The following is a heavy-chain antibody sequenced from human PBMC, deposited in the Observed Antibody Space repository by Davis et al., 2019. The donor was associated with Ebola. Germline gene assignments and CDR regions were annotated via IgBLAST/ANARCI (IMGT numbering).Heavy chain of an antibody. J-gene: IGHJ6*02. V-gene: IGHV1-8*01. CDR1: GYTFTSYD. CDR2: MNPNSGNT. D-gene: IGHD3-10*01. CDR3: ARSYYYYGSGSYFLYYYGMDV. Sequence: ASVKVSCKASGYTFTSYDTNRVRQDTGKGLEWMGWMNPNSGNTGYAQKFKGRVTMTRNTSISTAYMELSRLRSEDKAVYYCARSYYYYGSGSYFLYYYGMDVLGQGTTVTVSS.